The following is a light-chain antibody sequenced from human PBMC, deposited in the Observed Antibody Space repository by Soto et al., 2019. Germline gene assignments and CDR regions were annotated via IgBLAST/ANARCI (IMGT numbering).Light chain of an antibody. V-gene: IGKV4-1*01. J-gene: IGKJ1*01. CDR2: WAS. Sequence: DIVMTQAPDSLAVSLGERATINCKSSQTILYSSNNKSYLGWYQQKPGQPPKLLIYWASTRESGVPDRFSGSGSGTDFTLTISRLEPEDFAVYYCQQYRDSRTFGQGTKVDIK. CDR3: QQYRDSRT. CDR1: QTILYSSNNKSY.